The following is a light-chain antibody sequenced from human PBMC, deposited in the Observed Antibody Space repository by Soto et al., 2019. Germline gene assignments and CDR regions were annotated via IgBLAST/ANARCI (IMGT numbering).Light chain of an antibody. V-gene: IGKV3-15*01. Sequence: EIVMTQSPATLSVSPGERATLSCRASQSVSGNLAWYQQKPGQAPRLLIYGASTRATGIPARFSGSGSGTEFTLTISSLQSADFAVYYCQQYNNWPSSFDKGTKVEIK. CDR2: GAS. CDR1: QSVSGN. J-gene: IGKJ1*01. CDR3: QQYNNWPSS.